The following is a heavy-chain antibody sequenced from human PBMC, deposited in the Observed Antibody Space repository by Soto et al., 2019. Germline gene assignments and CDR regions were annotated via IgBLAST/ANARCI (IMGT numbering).Heavy chain of an antibody. CDR3: ARDNRISTTYCTNGVCYTPRGYYYYGMDV. J-gene: IGHJ6*02. CDR2: IYYSGST. D-gene: IGHD2-8*01. V-gene: IGHV4-61*01. CDR1: GGSVSSGSYY. Sequence: SETLSLTYTVSGGSVSSGSYYWSWIRQPPGKGLEWIGYIYYSGSTNFNPSLKSRVTISVDTSKNQFSLKLSSVTAADTAVYYCARDNRISTTYCTNGVCYTPRGYYYYGMDVWDQGTTVTVSS.